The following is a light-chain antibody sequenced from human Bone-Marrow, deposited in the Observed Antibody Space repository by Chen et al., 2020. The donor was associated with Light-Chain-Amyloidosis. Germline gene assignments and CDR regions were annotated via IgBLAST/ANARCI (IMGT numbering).Light chain of an antibody. CDR3: QSADSSGTYEVI. J-gene: IGLJ2*01. V-gene: IGLV3-25*03. Sequence: SSELTQPPSASVSPGQTARITCSGDDLPTKYAYWYQQKPGQAPVLVIHRDTERPSGISARFSGSSSGTTATLTISGVQAEDEADYHCQSADSSGTYEVIFGGGTKLTVL. CDR2: RDT. CDR1: DLPTKY.